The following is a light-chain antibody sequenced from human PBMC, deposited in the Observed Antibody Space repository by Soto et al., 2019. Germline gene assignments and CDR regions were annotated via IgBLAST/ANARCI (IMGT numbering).Light chain of an antibody. CDR3: QQYGRSSWT. J-gene: IGKJ1*01. CDR2: GAS. Sequence: EIESTQSPGTLSLSPGEGAILSCRASQSVSSSYLAWYQQKSGQAPRLLIYGASNRATGIPDRFSGSGSGTDFTLTISRLEPEDFAVYYCQQYGRSSWTFGQGAKVDIK. CDR1: QSVSSSY. V-gene: IGKV3-20*01.